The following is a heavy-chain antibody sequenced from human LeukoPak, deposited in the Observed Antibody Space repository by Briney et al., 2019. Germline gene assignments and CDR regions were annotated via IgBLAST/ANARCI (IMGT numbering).Heavy chain of an antibody. J-gene: IGHJ4*02. CDR3: ARTVTQSSGWNWNVYYYFDY. Sequence: GGSLRLSCAASGFTFSSYWMSWVRQAPGKGLEWVANIKQDGSEKYYVDSVKGRFTISRDNAKNSLYLQMNSLRAEDTAVYYCARTVTQSSGWNWNVYYYFDYWGQGTLVTVSS. CDR1: GFTFSSYW. D-gene: IGHD6-19*01. CDR2: IKQDGSEK. V-gene: IGHV3-7*01.